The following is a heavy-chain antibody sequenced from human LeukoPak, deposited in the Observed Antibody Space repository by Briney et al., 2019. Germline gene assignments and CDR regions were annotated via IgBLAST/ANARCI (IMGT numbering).Heavy chain of an antibody. D-gene: IGHD1-1*01. V-gene: IGHV3-7*01. J-gene: IGHJ6*03. CDR2: IKQDGSEK. CDR1: GFTFSSYW. Sequence: PGGALRLSCAASGFTFSSYWMSWVRQAPGKGLEWVTNIKQDGSEKYYVDSVKGRFTISRDNAKNSLYLQMNSLRAEDTAVYYCARFKTGTTAYYMDVWGKGTTVTVSS. CDR3: ARFKTGTTAYYMDV.